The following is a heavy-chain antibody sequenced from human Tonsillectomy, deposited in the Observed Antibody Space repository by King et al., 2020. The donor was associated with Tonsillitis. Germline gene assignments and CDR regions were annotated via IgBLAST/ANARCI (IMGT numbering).Heavy chain of an antibody. Sequence: VQLVQSGGGLVKPGGSLRLSCAASGFTFSDYSMSWVRQAPGKGLEWVSSINNSSSSIHFTDSLKGRFTISRDNAKNLLYLQMNSLRAEDTAVYYCARDPSGGISNWFDPWGQGTLVTVSS. J-gene: IGHJ5*02. V-gene: IGHV3-21*01. CDR3: ARDPSGGISNWFDP. D-gene: IGHD2-15*01. CDR2: INNSSSSI. CDR1: GFTFSDYS.